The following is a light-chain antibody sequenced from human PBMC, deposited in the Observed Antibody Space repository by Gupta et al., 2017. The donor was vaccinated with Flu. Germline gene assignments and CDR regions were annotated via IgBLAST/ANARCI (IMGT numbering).Light chain of an antibody. V-gene: IGKV3-11*01. J-gene: IGKJ1*01. CDR1: QSNGDN. CDR2: GAS. CDR3: QQRYKRPRT. Sequence: EIVLPHSPRTLSVSPSCRATLTFMASQSNGDNLAWYQQGPGQPPKLLIYGASNRDAGIPDRFSGGGSGADFTLSISSLQAEDVAVYFCQQRYKRPRTFGQGTKVEIK.